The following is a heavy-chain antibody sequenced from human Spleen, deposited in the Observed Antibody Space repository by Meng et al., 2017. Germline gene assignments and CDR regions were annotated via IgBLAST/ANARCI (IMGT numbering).Heavy chain of an antibody. CDR1: GYPSASYG. J-gene: IGHJ4*02. CDR3: ARGTPGRSYSDY. CDR2: FVSNADT. Sequence: QAQLLQSGAEVKKPGASVWISCKASGYPSASYGISWFRQAPGQGLEWMGWFVSNADTYPAQKFQGRVTMTRDTHTSTDFMELRSLRFDDTAVYYCARGTPGRSYSDYWGQGTLVTVSS. D-gene: IGHD3-10*01. V-gene: IGHV1-18*01.